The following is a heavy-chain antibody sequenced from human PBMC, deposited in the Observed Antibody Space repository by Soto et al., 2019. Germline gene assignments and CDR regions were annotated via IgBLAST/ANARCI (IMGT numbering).Heavy chain of an antibody. CDR3: ARVGGGLASLGYYGMDV. V-gene: IGHV1-2*04. CDR1: GYTLTGYY. CDR2: INPNSGGT. D-gene: IGHD3-10*01. Sequence: VASVKVSCKASGYTLTGYYIHWVRQAPGQGLEWMGWINPNSGGTNYAQRFQGWVTMTRDRSISTAYMELSRLKSDDTAVYYCARVGGGLASLGYYGMDVWGQGTTVTVSS. J-gene: IGHJ6*02.